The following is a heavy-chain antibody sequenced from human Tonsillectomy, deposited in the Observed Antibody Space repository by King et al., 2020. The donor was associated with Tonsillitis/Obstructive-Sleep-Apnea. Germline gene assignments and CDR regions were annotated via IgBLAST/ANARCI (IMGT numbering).Heavy chain of an antibody. CDR2: INPNSGGT. J-gene: IGHJ4*02. Sequence: QLVQSGAEVKKPGASVKVSCKASGYTFTGYYMHWVRQAPGQGLEWMGRINPNSGGTNYAQKFQGRVTMTRDTSISTAYMELSRLRSDDTAVYYCASQTIYCSSTSCYGAYWGQGTLVTVSS. V-gene: IGHV1-2*06. CDR1: GYTFTGYY. CDR3: ASQTIYCSSTSCYGAY. D-gene: IGHD2-2*01.